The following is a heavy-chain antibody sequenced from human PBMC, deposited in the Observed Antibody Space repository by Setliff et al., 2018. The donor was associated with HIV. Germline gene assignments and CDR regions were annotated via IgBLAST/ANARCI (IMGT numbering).Heavy chain of an antibody. CDR2: IYHNGST. CDR1: GGSISIGGYY. J-gene: IGHJ6*03. D-gene: IGHD3-10*02. Sequence: PSETLSLTCTVSGGSISIGGYYWGWIRQHPGKGLEWIGYIYHNGSTYYNPSLKSRVIISVDTSKNQFSLKLSSVTAADTAVYYCARGHMLITYYYYYYMDVWGKGTTVTVSS. V-gene: IGHV4-31*03. CDR3: ARGHMLITYYYYYYMDV.